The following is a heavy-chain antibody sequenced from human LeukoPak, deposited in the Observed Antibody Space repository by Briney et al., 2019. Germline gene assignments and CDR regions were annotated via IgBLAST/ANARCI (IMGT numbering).Heavy chain of an antibody. CDR3: ARGKYSSRSGGYYFDI. CDR2: IRKDGIEK. J-gene: IGHJ4*02. CDR1: GFTLSSDW. V-gene: IGHV3-7*01. D-gene: IGHD2-2*01. Sequence: GGSLRLSCVVSGFTLSSDWMSWVRQAPGKGLEWVANIRKDGIEKYYVESVKGRFTISRDNAKNSLYLQMNSLRAEDTAVYYCARGKYSSRSGGYYFDIWGQGTLVTVSS.